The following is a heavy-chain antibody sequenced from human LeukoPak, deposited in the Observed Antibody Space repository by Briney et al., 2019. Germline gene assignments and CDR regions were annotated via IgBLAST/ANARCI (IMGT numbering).Heavy chain of an antibody. CDR1: GFTFSSYS. CDR3: ARDDTYCSGGSCYWNWFDH. D-gene: IGHD2-15*01. CDR2: ISSSSSYI. J-gene: IGHJ5*02. V-gene: IGHV3-21*01. Sequence: PGGSLRLSCAAYGFTFSSYSMNWVRQAPGKGLEWVSSISSSSSYIYYADSVKCRFTISRDNAKNSLYLQMNSLRAEDTAVYYCARDDTYCSGGSCYWNWFDHWGQGTLVTVSS.